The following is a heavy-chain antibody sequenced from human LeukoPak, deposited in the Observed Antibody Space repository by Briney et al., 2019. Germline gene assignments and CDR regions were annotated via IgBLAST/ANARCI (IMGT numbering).Heavy chain of an antibody. CDR3: ARETISYNWFDP. CDR2: INPNSGGT. J-gene: IGHJ5*02. D-gene: IGHD4/OR15-4a*01. V-gene: IGHV1-2*02. CDR1: GYTFTGYY. Sequence: ASVKVSCKASGYTFTGYYMHWVRQAPGQGREWMGWINPNSGGTNYAQKFQGRVTMTRDTSISTAYMELSRLRSDDTAVYYCARETISYNWFDPWGQGTLVTVSS.